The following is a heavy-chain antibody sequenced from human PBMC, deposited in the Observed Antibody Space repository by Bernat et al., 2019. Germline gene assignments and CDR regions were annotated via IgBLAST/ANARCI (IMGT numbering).Heavy chain of an antibody. J-gene: IGHJ3*02. V-gene: IGHV3-7*03. CDR2: IKQDGSEK. CDR1: GFTFSSYW. CDR3: AGDPFSDSSSCYDAFDI. Sequence: EVQLLESGGGLVQPGGSLRLSCAASGFTFSSYWMSWVRQAPGKGLEWVANIKQDGSEKYDVDAVKGRVTISGDNAKTSLYLQMNSLRAEDTAVYYCAGDPFSDSSSCYDAFDIWGQGTMVTVSS. D-gene: IGHD6-13*01.